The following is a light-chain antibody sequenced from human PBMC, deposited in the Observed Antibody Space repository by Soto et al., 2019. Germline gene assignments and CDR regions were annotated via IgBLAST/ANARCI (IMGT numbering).Light chain of an antibody. CDR1: SSDIGIYNF. CDR3: AAWDDILNGWV. Sequence: QSALTQPASVSGSPGQSITIFCTGTSSDIGIYNFVSWYQQHPGKAPKLMIYNVYSRPSGVSSRFSGSKSGNTASLTISWLQAEDEADYYCAAWDDILNGWVFGGGTKLTVL. CDR2: NVY. J-gene: IGLJ3*02. V-gene: IGLV2-14*03.